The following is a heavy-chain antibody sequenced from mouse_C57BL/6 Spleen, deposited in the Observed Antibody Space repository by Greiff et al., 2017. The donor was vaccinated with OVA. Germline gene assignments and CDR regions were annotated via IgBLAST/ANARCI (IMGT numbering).Heavy chain of an antibody. D-gene: IGHD1-1*01. CDR2: IYPGDGDT. J-gene: IGHJ2*01. V-gene: IGHV1-80*01. Sequence: QVQLKESGAELVKPGASVKISCKASGYAFSSYWMTWVKQRPGKGLEWIGKIYPGDGDTNYNGKFKGKATLTADKSSSTAYMQLISLTSEDSAVYFCVITTAYYFDYWGQGTTLTVSS. CDR3: VITTAYYFDY. CDR1: GYAFSSYW.